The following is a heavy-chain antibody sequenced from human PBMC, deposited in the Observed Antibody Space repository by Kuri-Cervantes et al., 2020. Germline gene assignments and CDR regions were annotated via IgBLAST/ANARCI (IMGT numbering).Heavy chain of an antibody. J-gene: IGHJ2*01. CDR1: GFIFSSYD. V-gene: IGHV3-13*01. CDR2: IGSTGDT. CDR3: ARSRADWYFDL. Sequence: GGSLRLSCAASGFIFSSYDTHWVRQTTEKGLEWVSAIGSTGDTYFPGSVKGRFTISRENAKNSLYLQMNSLRAGDTAVYYCARSRADWYFDLWGRGTLVTVSS.